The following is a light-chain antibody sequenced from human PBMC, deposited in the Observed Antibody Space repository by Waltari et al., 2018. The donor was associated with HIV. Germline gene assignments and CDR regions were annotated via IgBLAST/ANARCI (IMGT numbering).Light chain of an antibody. Sequence: QSVLTQPPSASGTPGQRVTISCSGVISNIGNNYVYWYQQVPGTAPKLLVYKDNQRPSAVPDRFSASESGTSASLAISGLRSEDEADYYCVSWDVSLSGWVFGGGNKLTVL. CDR1: ISNIGNNY. CDR3: VSWDVSLSGWV. CDR2: KDN. J-gene: IGLJ3*02. V-gene: IGLV1-47*01.